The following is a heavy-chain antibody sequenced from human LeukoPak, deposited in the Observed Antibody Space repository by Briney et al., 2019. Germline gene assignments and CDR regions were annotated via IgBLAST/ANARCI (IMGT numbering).Heavy chain of an antibody. V-gene: IGHV3-48*03. CDR3: AREGSTLGSSGSGSHYNFDY. D-gene: IGHD3-10*01. J-gene: IGHJ4*02. CDR2: ISSSGTTV. Sequence: PGGSLRLSCAASGFTFRTHEMHWVRQAPGKGPEWVSYISSSGTTVYCADSVRGRFTISRDNAKNSLYLQMNSLRAEDTAVYYCAREGSTLGSSGSGSHYNFDYWGQGTLVTVSS. CDR1: GFTFRTHE.